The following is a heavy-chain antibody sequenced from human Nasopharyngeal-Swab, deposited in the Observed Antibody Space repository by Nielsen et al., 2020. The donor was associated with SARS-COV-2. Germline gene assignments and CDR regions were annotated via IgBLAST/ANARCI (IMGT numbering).Heavy chain of an antibody. V-gene: IGHV3-74*01. CDR2: INSDGSST. CDR3: ASVNEDSSGYPYYYYGTDV. J-gene: IGHJ6*02. D-gene: IGHD3-22*01. Sequence: VRQAPGKGLVWVSRINSDGSSTSYADSVKGRFTISRDNAKNTLYLQMNSLRAEDTAVYYCASVNEDSSGYPYYYYGTDVWGQGTTVTVSS.